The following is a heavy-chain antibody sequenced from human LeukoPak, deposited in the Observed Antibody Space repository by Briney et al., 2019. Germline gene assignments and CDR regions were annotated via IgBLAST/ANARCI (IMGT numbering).Heavy chain of an antibody. V-gene: IGHV4-39*01. J-gene: IGHJ4*02. D-gene: IGHD5-18*01. Sequence: PSETLSLTCTVSGVSISSSSYYWGWIRQPPGKGPDWFGSIYYSGSTYSNPSLKSRVTISVDTSKNQFSIKLSPVTAADTAVYYCAKSVQIQLWLGYVDYWGQGTLVTVSS. CDR1: GVSISSSSYY. CDR3: AKSVQIQLWLGYVDY. CDR2: IYYSGST.